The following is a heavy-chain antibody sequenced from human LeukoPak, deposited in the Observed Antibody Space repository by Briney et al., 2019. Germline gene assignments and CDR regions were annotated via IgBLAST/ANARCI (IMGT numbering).Heavy chain of an antibody. CDR1: GYTFTGYY. J-gene: IGHJ3*02. CDR2: INPNSGGT. V-gene: IGHV1-2*02. Sequence: ASVKVSCKASGYTFTGYYMHWVRQAPGQGLEWMGWINPNSGGTNYAQKSQGRVTMTRDTSISTAYMELSRLRSDDTAVYYCAREPGIAAAGTGDAFDIWGQGTMVTDSS. CDR3: AREPGIAAAGTGDAFDI. D-gene: IGHD6-13*01.